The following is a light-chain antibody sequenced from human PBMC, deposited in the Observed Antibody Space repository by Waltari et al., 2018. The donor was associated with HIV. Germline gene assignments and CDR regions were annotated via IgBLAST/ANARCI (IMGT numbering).Light chain of an antibody. CDR1: SSDAGGYNY. CDR2: DVS. CDR3: SSYTSSSTFYVV. Sequence: QSALTQPASVSGSPGQSITISCTGTSSDAGGYNYVSWYQQHPGKAPKLMIYDVSNRPSGVSNRFSGSKSGNTASLTISGLQAEDEADYYCSSYTSSSTFYVVFGGGTKLTVL. V-gene: IGLV2-14*01. J-gene: IGLJ2*01.